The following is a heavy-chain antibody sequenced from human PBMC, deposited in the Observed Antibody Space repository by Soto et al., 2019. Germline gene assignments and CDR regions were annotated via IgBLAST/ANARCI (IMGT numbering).Heavy chain of an antibody. J-gene: IGHJ5*02. D-gene: IGHD4-17*01. CDR3: ARDRDGAPYNWFDP. Sequence: SETLSLTCTVSGGSISSYFWNWIRQPPGKGLEWIGYIYSSGSTNYNPSLKSRVTISVDTSKNQFSLKLSSVTTADTAVYYCARDRDGAPYNWFDPWGQGALVTVSS. V-gene: IGHV4-59*01. CDR1: GGSISSYF. CDR2: IYSSGST.